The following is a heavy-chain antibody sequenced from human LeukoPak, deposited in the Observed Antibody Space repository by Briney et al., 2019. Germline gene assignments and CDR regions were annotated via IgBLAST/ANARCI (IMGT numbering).Heavy chain of an antibody. Sequence: SETLSLTCAVSGGSISSGGYSWSWLRQPPGKGLEWIGYIYHSGSTYYNPSLKSRVTISVDRSKNQFSLKLSSVTAADTAVYYCARAIVVGYFDYWGQGTLVTVSS. V-gene: IGHV4-30-2*01. J-gene: IGHJ4*02. CDR1: GGSISSGGYS. CDR2: IYHSGST. CDR3: ARAIVVGYFDY. D-gene: IGHD3-22*01.